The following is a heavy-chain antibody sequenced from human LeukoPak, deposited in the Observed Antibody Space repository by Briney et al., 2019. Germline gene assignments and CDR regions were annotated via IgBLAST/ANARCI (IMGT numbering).Heavy chain of an antibody. Sequence: GGSLRFSCAASGFTVSSNYMSWVRQAPGKGLEWVSVIYSGGSTYYADSVKGRFTISRDNSKNTLYLQMNRLRAEDTAVYYCARDNKGSYSSDYWGQGTLVTVSS. CDR3: ARDNKGSYSSDY. CDR2: IYSGGST. CDR1: GFTVSSNY. V-gene: IGHV3-66*02. J-gene: IGHJ4*02. D-gene: IGHD1-26*01.